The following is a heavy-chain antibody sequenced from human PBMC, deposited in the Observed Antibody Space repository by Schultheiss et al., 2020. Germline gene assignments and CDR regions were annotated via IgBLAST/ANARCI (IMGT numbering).Heavy chain of an antibody. CDR2: IYYSGST. V-gene: IGHV4-39*07. CDR3: ARDGGNDYGDYGANWYFDL. Sequence: SETLSLTCSVSGGSISGSIYYWGWIRQSPGEGLEWIGSIYYSGSTYYNPSLKSRVTISVDTSKNQFSLKLSSVTAADTAVYYCARDGGNDYGDYGANWYFDLWGRGTLVTVSS. D-gene: IGHD4-17*01. CDR1: GGSISGSIYY. J-gene: IGHJ2*01.